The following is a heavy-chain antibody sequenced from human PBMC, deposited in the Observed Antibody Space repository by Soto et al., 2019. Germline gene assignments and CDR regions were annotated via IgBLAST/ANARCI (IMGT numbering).Heavy chain of an antibody. CDR1: GGSISSSSYY. Sequence: SETLSLTCTVSGGSISSSSYYWGWIRQPPGKGLEWIGSIFYSGSTYYNPSLKSRVTISVDTSKNQFSLKLSSVTAADTAAYYCARNHITIFGVVIIPPYWFDPWGQGTLVTVSS. V-gene: IGHV4-39*01. D-gene: IGHD3-3*01. J-gene: IGHJ5*02. CDR2: IFYSGST. CDR3: ARNHITIFGVVIIPPYWFDP.